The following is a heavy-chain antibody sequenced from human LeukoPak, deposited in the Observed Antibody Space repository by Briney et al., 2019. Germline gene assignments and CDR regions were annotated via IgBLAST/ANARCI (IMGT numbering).Heavy chain of an antibody. V-gene: IGHV3-7*01. CDR2: IKQDGSEE. J-gene: IGHJ4*02. Sequence: GGSLRLSCAASGFTFSSDAMSWVRQAPGKGLEWVANIKQDGSEEYYVDSVKGRFTISRDNAKNSLYLQMNSLRAEDTAVYYCARGRYFDYWGQGTLVTVSS. CDR3: ARGRYFDY. CDR1: GFTFSSDA.